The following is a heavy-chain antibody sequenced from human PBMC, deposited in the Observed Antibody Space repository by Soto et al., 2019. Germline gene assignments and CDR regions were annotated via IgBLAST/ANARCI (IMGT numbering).Heavy chain of an antibody. CDR3: AKDYGSPDSSSRWLHF. Sequence: PGGSLRLSCAASGFIFSSCAMSWVRQAPGKGLEWVSAISGDGLSIYYTDSVKGRFTISRDSSKNTLYLQMHSLRAEDTATYYCAKDYGSPDSSSRWLHFWGQGTLVTVSS. V-gene: IGHV3-23*01. J-gene: IGHJ4*02. CDR2: ISGDGLSI. D-gene: IGHD3-22*01. CDR1: GFIFSSCA.